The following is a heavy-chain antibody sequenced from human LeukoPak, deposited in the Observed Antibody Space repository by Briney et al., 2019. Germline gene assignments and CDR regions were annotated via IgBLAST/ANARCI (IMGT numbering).Heavy chain of an antibody. D-gene: IGHD6-19*01. J-gene: IGHJ4*02. CDR3: ARVNRGWSDY. Sequence: SETLSLTCAVYGGSFSGYYWSWIRQPPGKGLEWIGEINHSGSTNYNPSLKSRVTISVDTSKNQFSLKLSSVTAADTAVYYCARVNRGWSDYWSQGTLVTVSS. V-gene: IGHV4-34*01. CDR2: INHSGST. CDR1: GGSFSGYY.